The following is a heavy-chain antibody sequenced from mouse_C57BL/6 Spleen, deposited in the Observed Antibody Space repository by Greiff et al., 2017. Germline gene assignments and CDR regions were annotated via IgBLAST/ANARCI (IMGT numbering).Heavy chain of an antibody. J-gene: IGHJ4*01. Sequence: VQLQQSGAELVRPGASVTLSCKASGYTFTDYEMHWVKQTPVHGLEWIGAIDPETGGTAYNQKFKGKAILTADKSSSTAYMELRSLTSEDSAVYYCTRRGTGIYRVYYYAMDYWGQGTSVTVSS. CDR2: IDPETGGT. CDR1: GYTFTDYE. CDR3: TRRGTGIYRVYYYAMDY. V-gene: IGHV1-15*01. D-gene: IGHD2-14*01.